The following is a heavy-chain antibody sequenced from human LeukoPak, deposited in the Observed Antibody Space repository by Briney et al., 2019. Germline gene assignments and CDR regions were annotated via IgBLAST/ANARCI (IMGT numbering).Heavy chain of an antibody. Sequence: TGGSLRLSCAASGFTFSSYAMHWVRQAPGKGLEYVSAISSNGGSTYYANSVKGRFTISRDNSKNTLYLQMGSLRAEDMAVYYCARAEFLEWLPPDYWGQGTLVTVSS. J-gene: IGHJ4*02. CDR3: ARAEFLEWLPPDY. CDR1: GFTFSSYA. D-gene: IGHD3-3*01. V-gene: IGHV3-64*01. CDR2: ISSNGGST.